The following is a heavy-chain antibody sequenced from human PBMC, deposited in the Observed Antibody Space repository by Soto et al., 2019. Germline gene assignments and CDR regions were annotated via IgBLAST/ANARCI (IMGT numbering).Heavy chain of an antibody. Sequence: PGGSLRLSCAVSGLTVSSYYWSWVRQAPGEGLEWLSVIYSDGNRIYADSVKGRFTISRDDFKNTLSLQMSSLRADDTAVYYQARHFASASYYSDYWGQGTLVTVSS. V-gene: IGHV3-53*01. J-gene: IGHJ4*02. D-gene: IGHD3-10*01. CDR3: ARHFASASYYSDY. CDR1: GLTVSSYY. CDR2: IYSDGNR.